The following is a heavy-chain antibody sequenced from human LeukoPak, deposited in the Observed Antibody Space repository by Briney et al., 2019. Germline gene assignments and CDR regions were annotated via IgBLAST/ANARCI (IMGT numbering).Heavy chain of an antibody. D-gene: IGHD4-11*01. CDR2: ISSSSSYI. J-gene: IGHJ6*02. Sequence: GGSLRLPCAASGFTFSSYSMNWVRQAPGKGLEWVSSISSSSSYIYYADSVKGRFTISRDNAKNSLYLQMNSLRAEDTAVYYCARDLVTQRGPTGTKVPYYYHGMDVWGQGTTVTVSS. CDR3: ARDLVTQRGPTGTKVPYYYHGMDV. CDR1: GFTFSSYS. V-gene: IGHV3-21*01.